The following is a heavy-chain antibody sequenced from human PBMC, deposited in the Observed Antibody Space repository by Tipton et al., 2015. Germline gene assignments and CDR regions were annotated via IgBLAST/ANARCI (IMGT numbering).Heavy chain of an antibody. D-gene: IGHD6-13*01. CDR2: FFHSRNT. CDR1: GYSISSGYY. J-gene: IGHJ5*02. Sequence: TLSLTCDVSGYSISSGYYWSWIRQPPGKGLEWIGSFFHSRNTFHNPSLRSRVIISVDTSKNQISLTVTSVTAADTALYYCARHVFIQGSWYQWFDPWGQGTLVTVS. CDR3: ARHVFIQGSWYQWFDP. V-gene: IGHV4-38-2*01.